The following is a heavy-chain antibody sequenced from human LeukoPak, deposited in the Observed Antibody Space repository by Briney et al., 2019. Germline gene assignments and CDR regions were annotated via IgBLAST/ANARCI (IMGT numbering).Heavy chain of an antibody. CDR1: GFTFSDHI. J-gene: IGHJ4*02. Sequence: QAGGSLRLSCAASGFTFSDHIMNWVRQLPGKRLEWVAYVSGSGSTVYYADSVKGRFTISRDNGKGSLYLQMNSLRVEDTALYYCVRQFASWGQGTLVTVSS. V-gene: IGHV3-48*01. CDR3: VRQFAS. CDR2: VSGSGSTV.